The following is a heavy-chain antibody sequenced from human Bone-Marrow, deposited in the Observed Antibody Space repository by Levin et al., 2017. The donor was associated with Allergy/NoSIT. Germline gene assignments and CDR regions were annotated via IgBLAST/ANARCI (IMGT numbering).Heavy chain of an antibody. CDR3: ARERITMIRGVHHFDC. V-gene: IGHV3-20*04. CDR1: GFTFDDYG. CDR2: INWNGGST. Sequence: SGGSLRLSCAASGFTFDDYGMSWVRQAPGKGLEWVSGINWNGGSTGYADSVKGRFTISRDNAKNSLYLQMNSLRAEATALYYCARERITMIRGVHHFDCWGQGTLVTVSS. J-gene: IGHJ4*02. D-gene: IGHD3-10*01.